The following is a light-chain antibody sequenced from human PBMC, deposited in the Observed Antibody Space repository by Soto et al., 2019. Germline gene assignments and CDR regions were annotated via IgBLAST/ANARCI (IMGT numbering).Light chain of an antibody. J-gene: IGLJ1*01. Sequence: QSVLTQPRSVSGSPGQSLTISCTGTSSDVGGYNYVSWYQQHPGKVPKLMIYDVTKRPSGVPDRFSGSKSGNTASLTISGLQSEDDADYYCCSHAGSYTYVFGTGTKLTVL. CDR3: CSHAGSYTYV. V-gene: IGLV2-11*01. CDR1: SSDVGGYNY. CDR2: DVT.